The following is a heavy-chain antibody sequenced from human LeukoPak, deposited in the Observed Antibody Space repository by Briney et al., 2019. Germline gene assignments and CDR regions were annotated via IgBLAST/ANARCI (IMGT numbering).Heavy chain of an antibody. J-gene: IGHJ2*01. CDR2: IYYSGST. D-gene: IGHD3-22*01. V-gene: IGHV4-39*01. Sequence: SETLSLTCTVSGGSLSSSSFYWGWIRQPPGKGLEWIGRIYYSGSTYYNPSLESRVTMSVDTSKNQFSLRLTSVTAADTAVYYCARRPDTSGYYYRGYWYFDLWGRGTLVTVSS. CDR1: GGSLSSSSFY. CDR3: ARRPDTSGYYYRGYWYFDL.